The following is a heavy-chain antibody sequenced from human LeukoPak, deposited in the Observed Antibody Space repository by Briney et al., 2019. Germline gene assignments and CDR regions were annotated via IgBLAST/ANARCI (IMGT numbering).Heavy chain of an antibody. J-gene: IGHJ4*02. V-gene: IGHV3-23*01. CDR1: GFTFSSYA. Sequence: GGSLRLPCAASGFTFSSYAMSWVRQAPGKGLEWVSAISGSGGSTYYADSVKGRFTISRDNSKNTLYLQMNSLRAEDTAVYYCAKDHHDILTGYDYWGQGTLVTVSS. D-gene: IGHD3-9*01. CDR3: AKDHHDILTGYDY. CDR2: ISGSGGST.